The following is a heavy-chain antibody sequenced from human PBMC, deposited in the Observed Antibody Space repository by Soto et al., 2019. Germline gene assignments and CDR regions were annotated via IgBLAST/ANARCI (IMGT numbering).Heavy chain of an antibody. D-gene: IGHD2-2*01. J-gene: IGHJ5*02. CDR2: ISNDGSNK. Sequence: GGSLRLSCVASGFTFSSYGMHRVRQAPGKGLEWVAVISNDGSNKYYADSVKGRFTISRDNSKNTLYLQMNSLRAEDTAVYYCAKDPRQLHVFFWFDPWGQGTLVTSPQ. CDR3: AKDPRQLHVFFWFDP. CDR1: GFTFSSYG. V-gene: IGHV3-30*18.